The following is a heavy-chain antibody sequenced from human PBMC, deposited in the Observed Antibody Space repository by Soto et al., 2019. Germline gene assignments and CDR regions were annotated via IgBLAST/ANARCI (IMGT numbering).Heavy chain of an antibody. D-gene: IGHD2-2*01. CDR1: VFTVSSFE. CDR3: ARPGSSTYLYYYGMDV. CDR2: ISSRGSTI. J-gene: IGHJ6*02. Sequence: GGSLRVYCAASVFTVSSFEMNWVRQAPGKGLEWVAYISSRGSTIYYADSVKGRFTISRDNAKNSLYLQMNSLRAEDTAVYYCARPGSSTYLYYYGMDVWGQGTTVTVSS. V-gene: IGHV3-48*03.